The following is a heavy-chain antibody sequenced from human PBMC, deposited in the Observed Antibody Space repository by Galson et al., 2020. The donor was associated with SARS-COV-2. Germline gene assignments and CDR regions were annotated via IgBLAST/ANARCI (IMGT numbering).Heavy chain of an antibody. J-gene: IGHJ6*02. Sequence: GESLKISCAASGFTFSDYYMSWIRQTPGKGLEWVSDISGSRSYTNYGDSVKGRFTISRDNSKNTLYLQMNSLRPEDTAVYSCARDYYDSSGYSTNGMDVWGQGTTVTVSS. CDR2: ISGSRSYT. V-gene: IGHV3-11*06. CDR3: ARDYYDSSGYSTNGMDV. D-gene: IGHD3-22*01. CDR1: GFTFSDYY.